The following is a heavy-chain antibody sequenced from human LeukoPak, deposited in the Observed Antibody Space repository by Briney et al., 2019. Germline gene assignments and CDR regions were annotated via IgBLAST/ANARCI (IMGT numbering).Heavy chain of an antibody. CDR2: IWFDGSNK. J-gene: IGHJ4*02. CDR3: ASAAGPFDN. D-gene: IGHD6-13*01. CDR1: GFTFSSYG. Sequence: GGSLRLSCVAPGFTFSSYGMHWVRQAPGKGPEWVAVIWFDGSNKYYADSVKGRFTISRDNSKNTLYLEMNSLRAEDTAVYYCASAAGPFDNWGQGTLVTVSS. V-gene: IGHV3-33*01.